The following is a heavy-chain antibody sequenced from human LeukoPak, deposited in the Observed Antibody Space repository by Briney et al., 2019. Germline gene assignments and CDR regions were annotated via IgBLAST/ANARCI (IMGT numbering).Heavy chain of an antibody. J-gene: IGHJ3*02. CDR1: GGTFSSYA. CDR2: INPNSGGT. Sequence: ASVKVSCKASGGTFSSYAISWVRQAPGQGLEWMGWINPNSGGTNYAQKFQGRVTMTRDTSISTAYMELRSLRSDDTAVYYCARAASLAYYDFWSGPNAFDIWGQGTMVTVSS. CDR3: ARAASLAYYDFWSGPNAFDI. D-gene: IGHD3-3*01. V-gene: IGHV1-2*02.